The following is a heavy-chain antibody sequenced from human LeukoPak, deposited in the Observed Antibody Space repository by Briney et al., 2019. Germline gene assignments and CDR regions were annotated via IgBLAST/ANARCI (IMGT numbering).Heavy chain of an antibody. J-gene: IGHJ4*02. Sequence: PSETLSLTCAVYGGSFSGYYWSWIRQPPGKGLEWIGEINHSGSTNYNPSLKSRVTISVDTSKNQFSLKLSSVTAADTAVYYCARGLVDKSGETRAHFDYWGQGTLVTVSS. CDR3: ARGLVDKSGETRAHFDY. D-gene: IGHD4-17*01. CDR1: GGSFSGYY. V-gene: IGHV4-34*01. CDR2: INHSGST.